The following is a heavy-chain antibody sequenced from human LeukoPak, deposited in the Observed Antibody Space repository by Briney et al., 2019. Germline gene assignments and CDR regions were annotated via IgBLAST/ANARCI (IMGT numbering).Heavy chain of an antibody. V-gene: IGHV3-7*01. J-gene: IGHJ3*02. Sequence: GGSLRLSCAASGFTFSSYWMSWVRQAPGKGLEWVANIKQDGSEKYYVDSVKGRFTISRDNAKNSLYLQMNSLRAEDTAVYYCAGVTVYYDSSGYYNDAFDIWGQGTMVTVSS. D-gene: IGHD3-22*01. CDR2: IKQDGSEK. CDR3: AGVTVYYDSSGYYNDAFDI. CDR1: GFTFSSYW.